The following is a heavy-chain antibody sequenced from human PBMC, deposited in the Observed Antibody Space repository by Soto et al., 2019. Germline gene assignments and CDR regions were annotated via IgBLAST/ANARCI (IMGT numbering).Heavy chain of an antibody. CDR3: ARYLGIFVGMDV. CDR2: ISSSGANV. J-gene: IGHJ6*02. Sequence: EMQLVESGGGLVQPGASLRLSCAASGFMFNRYSMNWVRQAPGKGLEWVAYISSSGANVYYANSVRGRRTISRDNVNNLVYLQMNSLRDEDTAHYCCARYLGIFVGMDVWGQGTTVAVSS. D-gene: IGHD1-26*01. CDR1: GFMFNRYS. V-gene: IGHV3-48*02.